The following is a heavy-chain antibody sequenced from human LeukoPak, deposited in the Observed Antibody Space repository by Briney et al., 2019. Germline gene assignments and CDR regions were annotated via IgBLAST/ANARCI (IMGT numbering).Heavy chain of an antibody. V-gene: IGHV1-46*01. J-gene: IGHJ4*02. Sequence: VASVKVSCKASGYTFTSYYMHWVRQAPGQGLEWMGIINPSGGSTSYAQKFQGRVTMTRDTSTSTVYMELSSLRAEDTAVYYCARQKYLRGPDVEYFDYWGQGTLVTVSS. CDR1: GYTFTSYY. CDR2: INPSGGST. CDR3: ARQKYLRGPDVEYFDY. D-gene: IGHD5/OR15-5a*01.